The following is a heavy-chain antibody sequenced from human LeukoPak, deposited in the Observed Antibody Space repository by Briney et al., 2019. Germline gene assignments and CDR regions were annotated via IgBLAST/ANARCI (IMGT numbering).Heavy chain of an antibody. CDR3: ARHSEYGTSWFDY. J-gene: IGHJ4*02. V-gene: IGHV3-53*01. Sequence: GGSLRLSCAASGFTVDDNYMSWVRQAPGKGLXXVSVIYSGGSTYYADSVXGRFTISRDISKNTLNLQMNSLRVEDTAVYYCARHSEYGTSWFDYWGQGTPVTVSS. CDR1: GFTVDDNY. CDR2: IYSGGST. D-gene: IGHD6-13*01.